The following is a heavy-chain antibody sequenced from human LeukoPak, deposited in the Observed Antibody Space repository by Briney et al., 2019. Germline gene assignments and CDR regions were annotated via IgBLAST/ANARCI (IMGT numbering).Heavy chain of an antibody. CDR1: GGSISSGGYY. V-gene: IGHV4-30-2*01. D-gene: IGHD3-22*01. CDR2: IYHSGST. Sequence: SETLSLTCTVSGGSISSGGYYWSWIRQPPGKGLEWIGYIYHSGSTYYNPSLKSRVTISVDRSKNQFSLKLSSVTAADTAVYYCAASKYYYDSSGYYSRYSVSYFDYWGQGTLVTVSS. CDR3: AASKYYYDSSGYYSRYSVSYFDY. J-gene: IGHJ4*02.